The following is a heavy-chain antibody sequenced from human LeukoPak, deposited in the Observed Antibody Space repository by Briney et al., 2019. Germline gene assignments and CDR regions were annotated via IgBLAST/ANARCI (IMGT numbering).Heavy chain of an antibody. J-gene: IGHJ4*02. CDR3: AKEGRITIFGVVIDVDYFDY. CDR1: GFTFSSYA. CDR2: ISGSGGST. V-gene: IGHV3-23*01. D-gene: IGHD3-3*01. Sequence: GGSLRLSCGASGFTFSSYAMSWVRQAPGKGLEWVSSISGSGGSTYYADSVKGRFTISRDNSKNTLYLQMNSLRAEDTAVYYCAKEGRITIFGVVIDVDYFDYWGQGTLVTVSS.